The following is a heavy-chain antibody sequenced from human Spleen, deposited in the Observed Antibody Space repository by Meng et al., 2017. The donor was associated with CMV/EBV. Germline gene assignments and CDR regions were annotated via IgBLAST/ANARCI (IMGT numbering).Heavy chain of an antibody. Sequence: GESLKISCAASGFTFSSYDMHWVRQATGKGLEWVSAIGTAGDTYYPGSVKGRFTISRENAKNSLYLQMNSLRAGDTAVYYCARGGYSSGWNYWYFDLWGRGTLVTVSS. V-gene: IGHV3-13*01. D-gene: IGHD6-19*01. CDR3: ARGGYSSGWNYWYFDL. CDR1: GFTFSSYD. J-gene: IGHJ2*01. CDR2: IGTAGDT.